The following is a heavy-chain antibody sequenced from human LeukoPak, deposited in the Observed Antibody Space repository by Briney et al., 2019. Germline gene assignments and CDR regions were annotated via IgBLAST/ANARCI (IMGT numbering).Heavy chain of an antibody. CDR3: ARGGDYYDSSGYPDAFDI. CDR1: GGSISSGGYS. Sequence: SETLSLTCADSGGSISSGGYSWSWIRQPPGKGLEWIGYIYHSGSTYYNPSLKSRVTISVDRSKNQFSLKLSSVTAADTAVYYCARGGDYYDSSGYPDAFDIWGQGTMVTVSS. D-gene: IGHD3-22*01. J-gene: IGHJ3*02. V-gene: IGHV4-30-2*01. CDR2: IYHSGST.